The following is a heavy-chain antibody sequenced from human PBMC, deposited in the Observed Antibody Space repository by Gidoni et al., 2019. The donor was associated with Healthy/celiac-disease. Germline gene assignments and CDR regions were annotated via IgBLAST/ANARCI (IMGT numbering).Heavy chain of an antibody. CDR2: IIPIFGTA. Sequence: VQLVQSGAAVKKPGSSVKVSCKAAAGTFSSYAISWVRQAPGQGLEWIGGIIPIFGTANYAQKFQGRVTITADKSTSTAYMELSSLRSEDTAVYYCARSPPAVAGTASWYFDLWGRGTLVTVSS. J-gene: IGHJ2*01. CDR1: AGTFSSYA. V-gene: IGHV1-69*06. CDR3: ARSPPAVAGTASWYFDL. D-gene: IGHD6-19*01.